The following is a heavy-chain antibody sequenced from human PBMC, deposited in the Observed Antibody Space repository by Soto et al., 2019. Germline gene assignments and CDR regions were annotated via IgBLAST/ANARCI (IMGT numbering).Heavy chain of an antibody. Sequence: PGGSLRLSCAASGFTFSSYSMNWVRQAPGKGLEWVSSISSSSSYIYYADSVKGRFTISRDNAKNSLYLQMNSLRAEDTAVYYCARDLLVITTGEALAHYYGMDVWGQGTTVTVSS. V-gene: IGHV3-21*01. J-gene: IGHJ6*02. CDR2: ISSSSSYI. CDR3: ARDLLVITTGEALAHYYGMDV. CDR1: GFTFSSYS. D-gene: IGHD3-22*01.